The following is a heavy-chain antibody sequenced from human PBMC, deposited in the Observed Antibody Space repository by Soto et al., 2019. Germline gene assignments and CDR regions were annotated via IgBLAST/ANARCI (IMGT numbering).Heavy chain of an antibody. CDR3: ASSLEWLLDYYYSGMDV. J-gene: IGHJ6*02. CDR1: GFTFSSYA. CDR2: ISYDGSNK. D-gene: IGHD3-3*01. Sequence: GGSLRLSCAASGFTFSSYAMHWVRQAPGKGLEWVAVISYDGSNKYYADSVKGRFTISRDNSKNTLYLQMNSLRAEDTAVYYCASSLEWLLDYYYSGMDVWGQGTTVTVSS. V-gene: IGHV3-30-3*01.